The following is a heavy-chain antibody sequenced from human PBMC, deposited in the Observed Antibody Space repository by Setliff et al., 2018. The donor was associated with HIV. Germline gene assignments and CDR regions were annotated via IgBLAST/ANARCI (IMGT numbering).Heavy chain of an antibody. CDR1: RYTLTKYF. V-gene: IGHV1-69*10. CDR2: IIPILGIA. D-gene: IGHD6-13*01. J-gene: IGHJ5*02. CDR3: ARIGIAAAGTPFDP. Sequence: SVKVSCKASRYTLTKYFTHWVRQGPGQGLEWVGGIIPILGIANYAQKFQGRVTITADESTSTAYMELSSLRSEDTAVYYCARIGIAAAGTPFDPWGQGTLVTVSS.